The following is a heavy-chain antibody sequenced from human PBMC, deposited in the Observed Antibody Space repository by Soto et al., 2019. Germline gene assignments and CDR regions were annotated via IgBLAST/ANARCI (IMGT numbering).Heavy chain of an antibody. J-gene: IGHJ4*02. CDR2: ILHDGSNK. Sequence: GGSLRLSCAASGFTFNTYYMHWVRQAPGKGLEWVALILHDGSNKFYADSVKGRFTIPRDNSKDTMYLQMNSLRVEDTAVYYCARPDYADYGDSWGQGTLVTVSS. CDR3: ARPDYADYGDS. V-gene: IGHV3-30-3*01. CDR1: GFTFNTYY. D-gene: IGHD4-17*01.